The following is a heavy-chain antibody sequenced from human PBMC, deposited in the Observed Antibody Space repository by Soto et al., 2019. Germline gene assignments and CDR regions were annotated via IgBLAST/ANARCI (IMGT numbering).Heavy chain of an antibody. J-gene: IGHJ3*02. V-gene: IGHV3-13*01. Sequence: EVQLVESGGGLVQPGGSLRLSCAASGLTFSSYDMHWVRQATGKGLEWVSAIGTAGDTYDPGSVKGRFTISRENAKNSLYRQMNSLRAEDTAVYYCALLYNWNYRGAFDIWGQGPMVPVSS. CDR2: IGTAGDT. CDR3: ALLYNWNYRGAFDI. D-gene: IGHD1-7*01. CDR1: GLTFSSYD.